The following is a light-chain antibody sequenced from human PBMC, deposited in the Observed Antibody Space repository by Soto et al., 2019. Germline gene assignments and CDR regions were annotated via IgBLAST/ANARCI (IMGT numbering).Light chain of an antibody. CDR3: HHYGSSRT. CDR1: QSVSSSD. V-gene: IGKV3-20*01. J-gene: IGKJ1*01. CDR2: GAS. Sequence: EIVLTQSPGTLSLSPGERATLSCRASQSVSSSDLAWYQQKPGQAPRLLIYGASSRATDIPDRFSGSGSGIDFTLTISRLEPDDFAVYYCHHYGSSRTFGQGTKVEIK.